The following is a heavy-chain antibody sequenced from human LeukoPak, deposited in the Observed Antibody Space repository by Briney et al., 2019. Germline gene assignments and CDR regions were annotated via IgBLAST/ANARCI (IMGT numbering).Heavy chain of an antibody. CDR2: ISYDGSHK. CDR3: AREGGDYHYYYYMDV. J-gene: IGHJ6*03. V-gene: IGHV3-30*04. Sequence: GGSLRLSCAASGFTFSSYAMHWVRQAPGKGLGWVAVISYDGSHKYYADSVKGRYIISRDNSTNTLYLQMNSLRAEDTAVYYCAREGGDYHYYYYMDVWGKGTTVTVSS. CDR1: GFTFSSYA. D-gene: IGHD4-17*01.